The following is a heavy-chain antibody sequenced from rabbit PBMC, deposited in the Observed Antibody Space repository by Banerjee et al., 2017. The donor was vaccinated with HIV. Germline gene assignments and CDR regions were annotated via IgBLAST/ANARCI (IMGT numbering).Heavy chain of an antibody. J-gene: IGHJ4*01. CDR3: ARDASTSGYFFNW. CDR2: IEAGSSGST. CDR1: GFSFSSSYY. D-gene: IGHD1-1*01. V-gene: IGHV1S45*01. Sequence: QEQVEESGGDLVKPEGSLTLTCTASGFSFSSSYYICWVRQAPGKGLEWIGCIEAGSSGSTYYASWAKGRFTISKTSSTTVTLQMTSLTAADTATYFCARDASTSGYFFNWWGQGTLVTVS.